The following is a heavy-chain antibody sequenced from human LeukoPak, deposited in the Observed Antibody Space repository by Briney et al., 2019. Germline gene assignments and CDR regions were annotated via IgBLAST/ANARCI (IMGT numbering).Heavy chain of an antibody. CDR3: ARVPLAARGTYYFDY. J-gene: IGHJ4*02. CDR1: GYTFTSYD. V-gene: IGHV1-69*13. CDR2: IIPIFGTA. Sequence: SVKVSCKASGYTFTSYDISWVRQAPGQGLEWMGGIIPIFGTANYAQKFRGRVTITADESTSTAYMELSSLRSEDTAVYYCARVPLAARGTYYFDYWGQGTLVTVSS. D-gene: IGHD6-6*01.